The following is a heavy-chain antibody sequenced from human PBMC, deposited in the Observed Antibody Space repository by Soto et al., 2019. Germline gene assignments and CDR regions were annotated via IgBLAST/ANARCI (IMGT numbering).Heavy chain of an antibody. CDR3: AKVSGWPFDY. V-gene: IGHV3-30*18. D-gene: IGHD6-19*01. J-gene: IGHJ4*02. Sequence: QVQLVESGGGVVQPGRSLRLSCAASGFTFSSYGMHWVRQAPGKGLEWVAVISYDGSSKYYADSVKGRFTISRDNSKNTLYLQMNSLRAEDTAVYYCAKVSGWPFDYWGQGTLVTVSS. CDR1: GFTFSSYG. CDR2: ISYDGSSK.